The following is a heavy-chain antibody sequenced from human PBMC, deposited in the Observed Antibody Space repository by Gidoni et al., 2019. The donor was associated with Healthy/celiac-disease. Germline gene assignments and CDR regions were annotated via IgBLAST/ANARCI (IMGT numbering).Heavy chain of an antibody. V-gene: IGHV1-69*04. D-gene: IGHD5-18*01. CDR3: ARDKGYSYGYGWFDP. J-gene: IGHJ5*02. Sequence: QVQLAQSGAELTTPGSSVKLSCKPSGGAFSSYAISWVRQAPGQGPEWMGRIIPILGIANYAQKFQERVKITADKSTSTAYMELRSLRSEDTGVYYCARDKGYSYGYGWFDPWGQGTLVTVSS. CDR1: GGAFSSYA. CDR2: IIPILGIA.